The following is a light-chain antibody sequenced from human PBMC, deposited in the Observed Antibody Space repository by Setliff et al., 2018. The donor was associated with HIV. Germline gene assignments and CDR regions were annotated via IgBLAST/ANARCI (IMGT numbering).Light chain of an antibody. Sequence: QSVLAQPASVSGSPGQSITISCTGTSSDVGNYNYVSWYQQHPGKAPKLMIYEVTYRPSGVSNLFSGSKSGNTASLTISGLQAEDEADYYCSSYTTNTTFVFGTGTKVTVL. CDR1: SSDVGNYNY. CDR3: SSYTTNTTFV. V-gene: IGLV2-14*01. CDR2: EVT. J-gene: IGLJ1*01.